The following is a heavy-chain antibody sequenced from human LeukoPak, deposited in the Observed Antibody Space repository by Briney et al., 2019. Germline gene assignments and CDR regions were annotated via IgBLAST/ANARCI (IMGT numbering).Heavy chain of an antibody. J-gene: IGHJ4*02. CDR1: GFTFSSYA. V-gene: IGHV3-30-3*01. CDR3: ARSDY. Sequence: GGSLRLSCAASGFTFSSYAMHCVRQAPGKGLEWVAVISYDGSNKYYADSVKGRFTISRDNSKNTLYLQMNSLRAEDTAVYYCARSDYWGQGTLVTVSS. CDR2: ISYDGSNK.